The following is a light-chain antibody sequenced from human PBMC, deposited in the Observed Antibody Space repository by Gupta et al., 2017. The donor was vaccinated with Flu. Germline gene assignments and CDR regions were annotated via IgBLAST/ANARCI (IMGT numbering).Light chain of an antibody. Sequence: DIQMTQSPSSLSASVGDRVTITCQASQDISNYLNWYQQKPGKGPKLLIYDASNLDRGVPSRFSGSGSGTDFTFTISSLQPEDIATYYCQQDDNLPLTFGHGTKVDIK. CDR3: QQDDNLPLT. CDR2: DAS. V-gene: IGKV1-33*01. CDR1: QDISNY. J-gene: IGKJ3*01.